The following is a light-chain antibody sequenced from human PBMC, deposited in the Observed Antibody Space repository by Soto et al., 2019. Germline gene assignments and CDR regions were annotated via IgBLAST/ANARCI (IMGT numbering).Light chain of an antibody. V-gene: IGLV2-14*01. CDR2: EVT. CDR3: SSYASGRTLYV. J-gene: IGLJ1*01. CDR1: SGDVGRYNS. Sequence: QSALTQPASVSGSPGQSINISCTGASGDVGRYNSVSWYQQHPGKAPKRLIYEVTNRPSGVSDRFSGSKSGNTASLTISGLQSEDEADYYCSSYASGRTLYVFGTGTKVTVL.